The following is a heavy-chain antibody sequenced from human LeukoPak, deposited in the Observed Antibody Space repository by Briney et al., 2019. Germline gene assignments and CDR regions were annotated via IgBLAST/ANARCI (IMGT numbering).Heavy chain of an antibody. J-gene: IGHJ4*02. D-gene: IGHD2-21*01. Sequence: PGGSLRLSCAASGFTFSSYGMHWVRQAPGKGLEWVAVVSYDGSNKYYADSVRGRFTISRDNSKNTLYLQMNSLRAEDTALYYCATGGEGQILFDYWGQGTLVTVSS. CDR1: GFTFSSYG. CDR2: VSYDGSNK. CDR3: ATGGEGQILFDY. V-gene: IGHV3-30*03.